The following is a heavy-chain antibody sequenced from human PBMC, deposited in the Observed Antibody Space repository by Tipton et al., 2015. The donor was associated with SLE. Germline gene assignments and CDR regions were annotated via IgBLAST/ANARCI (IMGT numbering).Heavy chain of an antibody. J-gene: IGHJ4*02. CDR2: VYYSGST. CDR1: GGSISSSSYY. V-gene: IGHV4-39*01. D-gene: IGHD5-18*01. Sequence: TLSLTCTVSGGSISSSSYYWGWIRQPPGKGLEWIGGVYYSGSTYYNPSLKSRVTISVDTSKNQFSLKLSSVTAADTAVYYCARVGKAMVPFDYWGQGTLVTVSS. CDR3: ARVGKAMVPFDY.